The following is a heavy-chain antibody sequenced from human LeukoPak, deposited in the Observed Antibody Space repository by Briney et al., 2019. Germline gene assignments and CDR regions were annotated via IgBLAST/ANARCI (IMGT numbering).Heavy chain of an antibody. Sequence: SQTLSLTCTVSGGSISSGDYYWSWIRQPPGKGLEWIGYIYYSGSTYYIPSLKSRVTISVDTSKNQFSLKLSSATAADTAVYYCARDTHSGYDGYWGQGTLVTVSS. CDR3: ARDTHSGYDGY. CDR1: GGSISSGDYY. CDR2: IYYSGST. D-gene: IGHD5-12*01. J-gene: IGHJ4*02. V-gene: IGHV4-30-4*01.